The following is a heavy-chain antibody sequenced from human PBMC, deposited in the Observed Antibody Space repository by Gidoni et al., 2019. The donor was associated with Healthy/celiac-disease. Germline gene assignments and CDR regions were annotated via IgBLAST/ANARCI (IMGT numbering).Heavy chain of an antibody. CDR2: IAYDGSNK. D-gene: IGHD5-18*01. Sequence: QVQLVASGGGVVPPGRSLRLSCAACGCTFSSYALHWVRKAPGTGLEWVAVIAYDGSNKYYADSVKGRFTISRDNSKNTLYLQMNSLRAEDTAVYYCARVPYSYGYFDYWGQGTLVTVSS. V-gene: IGHV3-30-3*01. CDR3: ARVPYSYGYFDY. J-gene: IGHJ4*02. CDR1: GCTFSSYA.